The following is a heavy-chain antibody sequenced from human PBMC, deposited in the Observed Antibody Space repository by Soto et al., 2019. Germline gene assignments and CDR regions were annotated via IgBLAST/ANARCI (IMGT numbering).Heavy chain of an antibody. CDR3: ARDREDSSGYYREYYFDY. CDR1: GYTFTSYD. V-gene: IGHV1-18*01. D-gene: IGHD3-22*01. J-gene: IGHJ4*02. CDR2: ISAYNGNT. Sequence: ASVKVSCKASGYTFTSYDINWVRQAPGQGLEWMGWISAYNGNTNYAQKLQGRVTMTTDTSTSTAYMELRSLRSDDTAVYYCARDREDSSGYYREYYFDYWGQGTLVTVSS.